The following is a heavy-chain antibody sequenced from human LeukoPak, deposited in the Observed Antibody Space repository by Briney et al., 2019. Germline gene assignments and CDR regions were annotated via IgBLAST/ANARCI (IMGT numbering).Heavy chain of an antibody. J-gene: IGHJ4*02. V-gene: IGHV1-18*01. CDR1: GYTFTSYG. CDR2: ISAYNGNT. CDR3: ARGYRATIFGVVPLVDY. Sequence: GASVKVSCKASGYTFTSYGISLVRQAPGQGLEWMGWISAYNGNTNYAQKLQGRVTMTTDTSTSTAYMELRSLRSDDTAVYYCARGYRATIFGVVPLVDYCGQGTLVTVSS. D-gene: IGHD3-3*01.